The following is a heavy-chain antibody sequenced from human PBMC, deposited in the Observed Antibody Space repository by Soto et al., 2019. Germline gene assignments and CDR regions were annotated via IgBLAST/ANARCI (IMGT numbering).Heavy chain of an antibody. CDR3: ARRPVTIAVGWFDP. Sequence: SETLSLTCAVYGGSFSGYYWSWIRQPPGKGLEWIGEINHSGSTNYNPSPKSRVTISVDTSKNQFSLKLSSVTAADTAVYYCARRPVTIAVGWFDPWGQGTLVTVSS. CDR2: INHSGST. CDR1: GGSFSGYY. D-gene: IGHD2-15*01. V-gene: IGHV4-34*01. J-gene: IGHJ5*02.